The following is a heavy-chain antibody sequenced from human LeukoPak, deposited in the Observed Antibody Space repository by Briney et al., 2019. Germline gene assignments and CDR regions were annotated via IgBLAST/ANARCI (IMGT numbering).Heavy chain of an antibody. D-gene: IGHD3-10*01. CDR3: ARGIYGSGVGMDV. J-gene: IGHJ6*02. Sequence: GGSLRLSCAASGFTFSSYSMNWVCQAPGKGLEWVSSISSSSSYIYYADSVKGRFTISRDNAKNSLYLQMNSLRAEDTAVYYCARGIYGSGVGMDVWGQGTTVTVSS. V-gene: IGHV3-21*01. CDR2: ISSSSSYI. CDR1: GFTFSSYS.